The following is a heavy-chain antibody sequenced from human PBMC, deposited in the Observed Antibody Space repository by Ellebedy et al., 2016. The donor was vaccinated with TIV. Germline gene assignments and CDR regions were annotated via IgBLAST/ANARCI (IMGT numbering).Heavy chain of an antibody. V-gene: IGHV4-4*07. D-gene: IGHD6-19*01. J-gene: IGHJ5*02. CDR1: GGSISSDS. Sequence: MPSETLSLTCTVSGGSISSDSWARIRQPAGKGLEWIGHVYPSTYTSYNPSLKSRVTMSVDTSKNQFSLRLNSVTAADTAVYYCAKDEGDGSGWLDNWFDPWGQGTLVTVSS. CDR3: AKDEGDGSGWLDNWFDP. CDR2: VYPSTYT.